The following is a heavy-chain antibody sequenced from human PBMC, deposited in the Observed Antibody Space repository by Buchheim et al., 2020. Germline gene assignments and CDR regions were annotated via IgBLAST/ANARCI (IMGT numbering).Heavy chain of an antibody. J-gene: IGHJ6*03. Sequence: EVQLVESGGGLVQPGGSLRLSCAASGFTFSSYSMNWVRQAPGKGLEWVSYISSSSSTIYYADSVKGRFPISRDNAKNSLYLQMNSLRAEDTAVYYCARGPNYYYYYMDVWGKGTT. CDR1: GFTFSSYS. V-gene: IGHV3-48*01. CDR2: ISSSSSTI. CDR3: ARGPNYYYYYMDV.